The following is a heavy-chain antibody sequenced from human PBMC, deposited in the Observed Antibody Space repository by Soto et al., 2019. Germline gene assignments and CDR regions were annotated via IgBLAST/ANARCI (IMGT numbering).Heavy chain of an antibody. CDR2: IWYDGSNK. V-gene: IGHV3-33*01. Sequence: PGGSLRLSCAPSGFPFSSYGMHWVRQAPGKGLEWVAVIWYDGSNKYYADSVKGRFAISRDNSKNTLYLQMNSLRAEDTAVYYCARDDFGAAAVDYWGQGTLVTVSS. CDR3: ARDDFGAAAVDY. CDR1: GFPFSSYG. J-gene: IGHJ4*02. D-gene: IGHD6-13*01.